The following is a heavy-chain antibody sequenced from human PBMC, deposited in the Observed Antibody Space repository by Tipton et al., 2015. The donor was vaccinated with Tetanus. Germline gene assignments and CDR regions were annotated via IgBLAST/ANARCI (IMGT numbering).Heavy chain of an antibody. CDR2: VHHSGST. CDR1: GGSFSGHY. CDR3: AKHGDRDTIGHHFDY. D-gene: IGHD4-17*01. V-gene: IGHV4-34*01. Sequence: TLSLTCAVYGGSFSGHYWSWMRQPPGKGLEWIGEVHHSGSTKHNPSLKSRVTILADTSKDQFSLRLSSVTAADTALYYCAKHGDRDTIGHHFDYWTQGTLVTVSS. J-gene: IGHJ4*02.